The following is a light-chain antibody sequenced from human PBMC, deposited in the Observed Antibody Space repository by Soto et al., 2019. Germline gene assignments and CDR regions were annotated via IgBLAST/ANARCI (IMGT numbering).Light chain of an antibody. V-gene: IGLV2-14*03. CDR2: DVS. Sequence: QSALTQPASVSGSPGQSITLSCTGTSNDVGGYDYVSWYQQHPGKAPKLMIFDVSNRPSGVSTRFSGSKSGNTASLTISGLQAEDEADYYCNSYSTSNTLVVFGRGTKVTVL. J-gene: IGLJ2*01. CDR1: SNDVGGYDY. CDR3: NSYSTSNTLVV.